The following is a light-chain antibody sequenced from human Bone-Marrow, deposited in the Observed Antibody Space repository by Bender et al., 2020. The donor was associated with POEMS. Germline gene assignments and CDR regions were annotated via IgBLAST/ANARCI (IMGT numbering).Light chain of an antibody. CDR3: YSYAGTSYV. J-gene: IGLJ1*01. CDR2: EVS. V-gene: IGLV2-8*01. Sequence: QSALTQPPSASGSPGQSVTISCTGTSRDVGGYNFVSWYQQHPGKAPKLMIYEVSKRPSGVPDRFSGSNSANTASLTISGLQAEDEADYYCYSYAGTSYVFGSGTTVTVL. CDR1: SRDVGGYNF.